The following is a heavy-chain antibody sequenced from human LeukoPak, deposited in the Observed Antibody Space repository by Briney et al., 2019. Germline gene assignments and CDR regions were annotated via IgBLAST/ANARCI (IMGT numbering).Heavy chain of an antibody. CDR3: ARLKLQWLVTPHFDY. CDR1: GYSFTSYW. D-gene: IGHD6-19*01. Sequence: GESLKISCKGSGYSFTSYWIGWVRQMPGKGLEWMGIIYPGDSDTRYSPSFQGQVTISADKSISTAYLQWSSLKASDTAVYYCARLKLQWLVTPHFDYWGQGTLVTVSS. J-gene: IGHJ4*02. V-gene: IGHV5-51*01. CDR2: IYPGDSDT.